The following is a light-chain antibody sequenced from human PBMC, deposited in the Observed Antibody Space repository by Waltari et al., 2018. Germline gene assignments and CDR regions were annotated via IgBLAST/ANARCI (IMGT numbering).Light chain of an antibody. Sequence: DIQMTQSPSTLSASVGDRITISCRARESVKNNLAWDRQKPGKDPEVLIHKASRLESGVPSRFSGSGFGTEFTLTISSLQPDDVAIYYCQQYNIDNVTFGGGTKVEIK. CDR2: KAS. CDR3: QQYNIDNVT. V-gene: IGKV1-5*03. J-gene: IGKJ4*01. CDR1: ESVKNN.